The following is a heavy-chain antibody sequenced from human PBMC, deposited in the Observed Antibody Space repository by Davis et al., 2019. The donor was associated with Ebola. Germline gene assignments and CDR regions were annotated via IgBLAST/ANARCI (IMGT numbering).Heavy chain of an antibody. CDR2: IYYSGST. D-gene: IGHD3-16*01. Sequence: SETLSLTCTVSGGSISSSSYYWGWIRQPPGKGLEWIGSIYYSGSTYYNPSLKSRVTISVDTSKNQFSLNLSSLTAADTAVYYCARGLFWSGLGVWGQGTTVTVSS. J-gene: IGHJ6*02. V-gene: IGHV4-39*01. CDR1: GGSISSSSYY. CDR3: ARGLFWSGLGV.